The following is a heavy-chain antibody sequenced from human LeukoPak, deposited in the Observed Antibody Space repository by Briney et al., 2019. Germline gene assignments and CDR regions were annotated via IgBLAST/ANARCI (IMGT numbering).Heavy chain of an antibody. D-gene: IGHD5-12*01. Sequence: SETLSLTCAVSGGSISSSNWWSWIRQPPGKGLEWIGEINHSGSTNYNPSLKSRVTISVDTSKNQFSLKLSSVTAADTAVYYCARGWLRYKLDYWGQGTLVTVSS. V-gene: IGHV4-4*02. CDR2: INHSGST. J-gene: IGHJ4*02. CDR3: ARGWLRYKLDY. CDR1: GGSISSSNW.